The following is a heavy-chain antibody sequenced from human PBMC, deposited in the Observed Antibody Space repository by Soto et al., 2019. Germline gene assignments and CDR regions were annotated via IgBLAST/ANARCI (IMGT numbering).Heavy chain of an antibody. Sequence: SETLSLTCAVSGGSISSSNWWSWVRQPPGKGLEWIGEIYHSGSTNYNPSLMSRVTISVDKSKNQFSLKLSSVTAADTAVYYCARDQSSRLRYYYGSGSPYYSYGMDVWGQGTTVTVSS. CDR3: ARDQSSRLRYYYGSGSPYYSYGMDV. J-gene: IGHJ6*02. V-gene: IGHV4-4*02. D-gene: IGHD3-10*01. CDR1: GGSISSSNW. CDR2: IYHSGST.